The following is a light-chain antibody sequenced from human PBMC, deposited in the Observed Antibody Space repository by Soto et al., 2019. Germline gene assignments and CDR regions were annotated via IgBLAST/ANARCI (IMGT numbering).Light chain of an antibody. CDR2: DAS. V-gene: IGKV3-11*01. CDR3: QQRSNWT. CDR1: QSVSSY. Sequence: EIVLTQSPATLSLSPGERATLSCRASQSVSSYLAWYQQKPGQAPRLLIYDASNRATGIPARFSGSGSGTDFNLNISSLEHEDFAVYYCQQRSNWTFGQGTKVEIK. J-gene: IGKJ1*01.